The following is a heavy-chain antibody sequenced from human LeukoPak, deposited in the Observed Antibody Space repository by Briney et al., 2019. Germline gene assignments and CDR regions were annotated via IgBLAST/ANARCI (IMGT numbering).Heavy chain of an antibody. CDR2: ISHSGTPT. CDR1: KFTFGAYS. V-gene: IGHV3-21*01. CDR3: ARDLHWVSDY. J-gene: IGHJ4*02. D-gene: IGHD3-16*01. Sequence: PGGSLRLSCAASKFTFGAYSMNWVRQAPGKGLEWVSSISHSGTPTYYADSVRGRFTISRDNAKNSLYLQMNSLRAEDTAVYYCARDLHWVSDYWGQGTLVTVSS.